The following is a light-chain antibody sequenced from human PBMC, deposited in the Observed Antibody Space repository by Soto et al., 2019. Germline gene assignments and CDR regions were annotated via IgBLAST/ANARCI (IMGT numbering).Light chain of an antibody. CDR2: EVS. V-gene: IGLV2-8*01. J-gene: IGLJ2*01. CDR1: SSDVGGYNY. CDR3: SSYAGSNNFVV. Sequence: QSVLTQPPSASGSPGQSVTISCTGTSSDVGGYNYVSWYQQHPGKAPKLMIYEVSKRPSGVPDRFSGSKSGNTASLTVSGLQEEDEADYYCSSYAGSNNFVVFGGGTKLTVL.